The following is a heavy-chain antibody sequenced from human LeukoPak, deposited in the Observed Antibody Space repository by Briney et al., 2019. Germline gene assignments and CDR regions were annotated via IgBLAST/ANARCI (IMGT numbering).Heavy chain of an antibody. Sequence: PGGSLRLSCAASGFIFNSYSLNWVRQAPGKGLEWVSYISSSSSTIYYADSVKGRFTISRDNAKNSLYLQMNSLRAEDTAVYYCATGSYYIYGYFDYWGQGTLVTVSS. V-gene: IGHV3-48*01. CDR1: GFIFNSYS. J-gene: IGHJ4*02. D-gene: IGHD1-26*01. CDR2: ISSSSSTI. CDR3: ATGSYYIYGYFDY.